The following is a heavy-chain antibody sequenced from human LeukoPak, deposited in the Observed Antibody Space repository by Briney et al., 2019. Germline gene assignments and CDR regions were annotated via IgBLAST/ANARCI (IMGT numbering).Heavy chain of an antibody. Sequence: GGSLRLSCVASGFTFRDYWMSWVRQAPGKGLEWVANIKQDGSEKSYVDSVRGRFTISRDNAKNSLFLQMNSLRAEDTAVSFCARDPSRQAGYSSSWVDYWGQGTLVTVSS. D-gene: IGHD6-13*01. CDR3: ARDPSRQAGYSSSWVDY. CDR2: IKQDGSEK. CDR1: GFTFRDYW. V-gene: IGHV3-7*01. J-gene: IGHJ4*02.